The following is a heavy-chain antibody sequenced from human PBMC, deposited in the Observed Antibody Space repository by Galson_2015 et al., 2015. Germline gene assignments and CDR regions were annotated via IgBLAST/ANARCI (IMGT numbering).Heavy chain of an antibody. CDR2: ITASGGSP. D-gene: IGHD3-22*01. CDR3: AKGVGSDFYYANDY. Sequence: SLRLSCAASGFTFSSYAMSWVRQAPGKGLEWVSLITASGGSPYYADSVKRRFTISRDNSKNTLYLQMNSLRAEDTAMYYCAKGVGSDFYYANDYWGQGPLFTVSS. CDR1: GFTFSSYA. V-gene: IGHV3-23*01. J-gene: IGHJ4*02.